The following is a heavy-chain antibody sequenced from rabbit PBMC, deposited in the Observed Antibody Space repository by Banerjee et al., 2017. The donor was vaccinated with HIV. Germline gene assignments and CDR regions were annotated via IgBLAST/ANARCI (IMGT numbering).Heavy chain of an antibody. CDR3: ARDEQASGGYVFNL. D-gene: IGHD1-1*01. CDR2: INTSSGNT. Sequence: QEQLVESGGGLVQPEGSLTLTCTASGFSFSSYYYMCWVRQAPGKGLEWIACINTSSGNTVYATWAKGRFTISKTSWTTVTLQMTSLTAADTATYFCARDEQASGGYVFNLWGQGTLVTVS. J-gene: IGHJ4*01. V-gene: IGHV1S45*01. CDR1: GFSFSSYYY.